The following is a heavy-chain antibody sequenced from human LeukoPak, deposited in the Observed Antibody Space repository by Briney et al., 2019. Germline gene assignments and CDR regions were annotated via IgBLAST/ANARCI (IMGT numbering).Heavy chain of an antibody. J-gene: IGHJ3*02. CDR1: GGSISSSSYY. D-gene: IGHD4-17*01. CDR2: IYYSGST. Sequence: SETLSLTCTVSGGSISSSSYYWGWIRQPSGKGLEWIGSIYYSGSTYYNPSLKSRVTISVDTSKNQFSLKLTSVPAADTAVNYCARATVSSAAFDIWGQGTMVTVSS. CDR3: ARATVSSAAFDI. V-gene: IGHV4-39*02.